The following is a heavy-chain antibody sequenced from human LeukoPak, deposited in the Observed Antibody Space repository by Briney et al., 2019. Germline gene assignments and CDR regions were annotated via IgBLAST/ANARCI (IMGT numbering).Heavy chain of an antibody. D-gene: IGHD1-26*01. Sequence: PSDTLSLNCTVSGGSISRYYWSWLRQPAGKGLEWIGRIYTSGSTNYNPSLKSRVTMSVGTSKNQFSLKLSSVTAADTAVYYCARDLVGATGFYYFDYWGQGTLVTVSS. CDR3: ARDLVGATGFYYFDY. V-gene: IGHV4-4*07. CDR2: IYTSGST. CDR1: GGSISRYY. J-gene: IGHJ4*02.